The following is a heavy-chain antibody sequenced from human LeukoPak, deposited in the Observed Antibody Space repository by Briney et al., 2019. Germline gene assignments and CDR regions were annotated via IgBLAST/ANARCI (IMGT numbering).Heavy chain of an antibody. CDR1: GFTFSSYA. CDR3: AKDSLWFGSSTRRGYDYYGMDV. V-gene: IGHV3-23*01. J-gene: IGHJ6*02. D-gene: IGHD3-10*01. CDR2: SSGSGGST. Sequence: GGSLRLSCAASGFTFSSYAMSWVRQAPGKGLGLVSASSGSGGSTYYADSVKGRFTISRDNSKNTLYLQMNSLRAEDTAVYYCAKDSLWFGSSTRRGYDYYGMDVWGQGTTVTVSS.